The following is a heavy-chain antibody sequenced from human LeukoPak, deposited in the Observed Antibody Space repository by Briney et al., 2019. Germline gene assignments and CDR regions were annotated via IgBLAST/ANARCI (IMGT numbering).Heavy chain of an antibody. J-gene: IGHJ4*02. D-gene: IGHD3-22*01. CDR3: AKRGVVIRVILVGFHKEAYYFDS. CDR2: ISSSGGST. CDR1: GITLSNYG. V-gene: IGHV3-23*01. Sequence: GGSLRLSCTASGITLSNYGMRWVRQAPGKGLEWVAGISSSGGSTNYVDSVKGRFTISRDNPKTTLYLQMTSLRAEYTAVYFCAKRGVVIRVILVGFHKEAYYFDSWGQGALVTVS.